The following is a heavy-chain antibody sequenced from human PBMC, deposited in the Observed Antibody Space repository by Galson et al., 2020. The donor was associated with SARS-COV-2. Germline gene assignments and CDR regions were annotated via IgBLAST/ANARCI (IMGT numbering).Heavy chain of an antibody. CDR3: ARKPTWEFDL. V-gene: IGHV3-9*01. Sequence: GGSLRLSCVASGFNFYEYGMHWVRQAPGQGLEWVSGISYNSGDVGYADSVKGRFTVSRDNAKNSLYLQMNSLRIEDTALYYCARKPTWEFDLWGRGALVIVSS. CDR1: GFNFYEYG. J-gene: IGHJ2*01. CDR2: ISYNSGDV.